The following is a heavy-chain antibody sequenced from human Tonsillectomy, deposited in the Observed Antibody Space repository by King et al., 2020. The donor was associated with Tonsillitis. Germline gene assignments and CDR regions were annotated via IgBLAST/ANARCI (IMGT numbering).Heavy chain of an antibody. CDR2: IRQDGNEK. CDR3: AKDVLGGYFEN. J-gene: IGHJ4*02. Sequence: VQLVESGGGLVQPGGSLGLSCAASGSTFSNYWMAWLRQAPEKGLEFVANIRQDGNEKNHDDSVKGRFTISRDNAKNSLYLQMNSLRAEDTAVYFCAKDVLGGYFENWGQGTLVTVSS. CDR1: GSTFSNYW. D-gene: IGHD1-26*01. V-gene: IGHV3-7*01.